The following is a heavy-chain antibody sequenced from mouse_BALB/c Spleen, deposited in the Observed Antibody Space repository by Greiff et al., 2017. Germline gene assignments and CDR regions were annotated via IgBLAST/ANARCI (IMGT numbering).Heavy chain of an antibody. D-gene: IGHD2-2*01. J-gene: IGHJ4*01. CDR2: ISSGGST. CDR3: ARGEGYYDAMDY. CDR1: GFTFSSYA. Sequence: EVQLVESGGGLVKPGGSLKLSCAASGFTFSSYAMSWVRQTPEKRLEWVASISSGGSTYYPDSVKGRFTISRDNARNILYLQMSSLRSEDTAMYYCARGEGYYDAMDYWGQGTSVTVSS. V-gene: IGHV5-6-5*01.